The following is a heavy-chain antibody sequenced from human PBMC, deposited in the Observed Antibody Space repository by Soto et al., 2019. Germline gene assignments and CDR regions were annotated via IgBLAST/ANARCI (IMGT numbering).Heavy chain of an antibody. J-gene: IGHJ4*02. Sequence: QVQLVQSGAEVKKPGASVKVSCKASGYTFTSYAMHWVRQAPGQRFEWMGWINAGNGNTKYSQKFQGRVTITRDTSASTAYMELSSLRSEDTAVYYCARESDDFWSGYSIRDYWGQGTLVTVSS. D-gene: IGHD3-3*01. V-gene: IGHV1-3*01. CDR3: ARESDDFWSGYSIRDY. CDR1: GYTFTSYA. CDR2: INAGNGNT.